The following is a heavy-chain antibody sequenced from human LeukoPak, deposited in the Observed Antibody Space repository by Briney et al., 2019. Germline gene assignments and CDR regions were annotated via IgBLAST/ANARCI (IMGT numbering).Heavy chain of an antibody. CDR1: GFTFSSYA. Sequence: GGSLRLSCAASGFTFSSYAMGWVRQAPGKGLEWVSAISGSGGSTYYADSVKGRFTISRDNSKNTLYLQMDSLRAEDTAIYYCAKDLGLSVGTTPFDFWGQGTLVTVSS. D-gene: IGHD1-26*01. J-gene: IGHJ4*02. CDR2: ISGSGGST. V-gene: IGHV3-23*01. CDR3: AKDLGLSVGTTPFDF.